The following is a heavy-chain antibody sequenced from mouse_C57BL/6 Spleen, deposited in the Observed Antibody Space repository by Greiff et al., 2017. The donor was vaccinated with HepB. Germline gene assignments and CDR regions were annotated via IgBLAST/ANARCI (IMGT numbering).Heavy chain of an antibody. D-gene: IGHD3-2*02. J-gene: IGHJ4*01. CDR3: ARGLRSYMDY. V-gene: IGHV1-61*01. Sequence: QVQLQQPGAELVRPGSPVKLSCKASGYTFTSYWMDWVKQRPGQGLEWIGNIYPSDSETHYNQKFKDKATLTVDKSSSTAYMQLSSLTSEDSAVYYCARGLRSYMDYWGQGTSVTVSS. CDR1: GYTFTSYW. CDR2: IYPSDSET.